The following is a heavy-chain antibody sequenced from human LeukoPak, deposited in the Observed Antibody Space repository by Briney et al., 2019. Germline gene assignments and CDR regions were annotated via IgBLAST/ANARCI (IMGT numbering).Heavy chain of an antibody. CDR2: ISYDGSNK. CDR1: GFAFSSSD. D-gene: IGHD3-3*01. J-gene: IGHJ4*02. Sequence: SLRLSCAASGFAFSSSDMHGVREAPGKGVGRGAVISYDGSNKYYADSVKGRFTISRDNSKNTLYLQMNSLRDEDTAVYYCARDRAIFGVVPDYFDYWGQGTLVTVSS. V-gene: IGHV3-33*05. CDR3: ARDRAIFGVVPDYFDY.